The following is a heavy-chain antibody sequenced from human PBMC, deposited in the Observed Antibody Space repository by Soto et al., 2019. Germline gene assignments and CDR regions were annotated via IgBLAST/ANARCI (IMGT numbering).Heavy chain of an antibody. D-gene: IGHD3-3*01. CDR3: ARPAIFGVATYAFDI. V-gene: IGHV4-59*08. Sequence: SETLSLTCTVSGGSISSYYWSWIRQPPGKGVEWIGYIYYSGSTTYNPSLKSRVTISVDTSKNQYSLNLSSVTAADTAVYYCARPAIFGVATYAFDIWGQGTMVTVSS. J-gene: IGHJ3*02. CDR1: GGSISSYY. CDR2: IYYSGST.